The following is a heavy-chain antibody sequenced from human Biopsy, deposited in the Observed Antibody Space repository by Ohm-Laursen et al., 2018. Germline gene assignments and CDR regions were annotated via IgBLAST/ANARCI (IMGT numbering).Heavy chain of an antibody. CDR2: IYNDVST. D-gene: IGHD5-18*01. CDR3: ARGYAGLYEAFDF. V-gene: IGHV4-61*01. J-gene: IGHJ3*01. Sequence: GTLSLTCTVSGASVSSGSYDWSWIRQPPGKGLEWIGNIYNDVSTKYNPSLRSRVTISADKSANQFSLKLRSVTAADTAVYYCARGYAGLYEAFDFWGQGTVVTVA. CDR1: GASVSSGSYD.